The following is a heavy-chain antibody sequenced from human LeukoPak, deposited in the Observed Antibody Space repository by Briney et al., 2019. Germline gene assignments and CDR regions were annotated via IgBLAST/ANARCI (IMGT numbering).Heavy chain of an antibody. CDR2: ISSSGSYI. J-gene: IGHJ4*02. CDR1: RFTFSSYS. Sequence: GGSLRLSCAASRFTFSSYSMNWVRQAPGKGLEWVSSISSSGSYIYYADSVKGRFTISRDTAKNSLYLQMNSLRAEDTAVYYCAREVQLWLPNYFDYWGQGTLVTVSS. V-gene: IGHV3-21*01. CDR3: AREVQLWLPNYFDY. D-gene: IGHD5-18*01.